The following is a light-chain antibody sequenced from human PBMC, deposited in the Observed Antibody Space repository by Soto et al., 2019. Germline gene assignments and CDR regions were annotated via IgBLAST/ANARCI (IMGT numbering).Light chain of an antibody. CDR3: QQYSRYSIT. J-gene: IGKJ4*01. CDR2: QTS. V-gene: IGKV1-5*03. Sequence: DIQMTQSPSTLSASVGDRVTITCRASQSISHWLAWYQQKPGKAPTVLIYQTSILESGVPSRFSGSGSGTEFTLTISSLQPDDFATYYCQQYSRYSITFGGGTKVEMK. CDR1: QSISHW.